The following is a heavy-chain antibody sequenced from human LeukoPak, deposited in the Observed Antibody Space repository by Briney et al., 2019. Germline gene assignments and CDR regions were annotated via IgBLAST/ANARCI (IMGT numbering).Heavy chain of an antibody. CDR2: ISDSGST. V-gene: IGHV4-59*01. Sequence: PSETLSLTCTVSGGSISTYYWSWIRQPPGKGLQWIGSISDSGSTSYNPSLKSRVTISVDTSKNQFSLKLSSVTAADTAVYYYARRGFFDYWGQGTLVTVSS. CDR3: ARRGFFDY. CDR1: GGSISTYY. J-gene: IGHJ4*02.